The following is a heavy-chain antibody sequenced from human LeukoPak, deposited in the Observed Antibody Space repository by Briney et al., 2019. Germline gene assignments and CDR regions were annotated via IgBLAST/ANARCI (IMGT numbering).Heavy chain of an antibody. CDR3: ARVFSRSKDPRYMDAFDI. Sequence: GASVKVSCKASGYTFTGYYMDWVRQAPGQGLEWMGWINPNSGGTNYAQTFQGRVTMARDTSISTAYMELRRLRSDDTAVYYCARVFSRSKDPRYMDAFDIWGQGTMVTVSS. CDR1: GYTFTGYY. J-gene: IGHJ3*02. D-gene: IGHD2/OR15-2a*01. V-gene: IGHV1-2*02. CDR2: INPNSGGT.